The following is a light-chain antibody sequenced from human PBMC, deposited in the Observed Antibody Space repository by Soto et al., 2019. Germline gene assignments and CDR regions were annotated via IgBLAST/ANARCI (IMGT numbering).Light chain of an antibody. J-gene: IGKJ4*01. V-gene: IGKV3-20*01. CDR2: DAS. CDR3: KQYGSSPPVT. CDR1: QSVSSSN. Sequence: ESVLTQSPGTLSLSAGERATLSCRASQSVSSSNLAWYQQKPGQAPRLLIFDASRRATGAPDRFSGSGSGTDFTLTISRLEPDDFAVYYCKQYGSSPPVTFGGGTKVEIK.